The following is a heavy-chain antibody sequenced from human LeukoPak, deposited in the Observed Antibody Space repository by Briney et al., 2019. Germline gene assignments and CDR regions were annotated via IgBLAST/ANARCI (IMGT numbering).Heavy chain of an antibody. CDR2: VYDSGTT. V-gene: IGHV4-59*08. Sequence: SETLSLTYTVSGDSVSSDYWSWIRQPPGKRLEWIGYVYDSGTTAYNPSLKSRLTISLDTSKNQFSLNLTSVTAADTAVYYCAGRGQRYFRDWGQGILVTVSS. J-gene: IGHJ1*01. CDR1: GDSVSSDY. CDR3: AGRGQRYFRD.